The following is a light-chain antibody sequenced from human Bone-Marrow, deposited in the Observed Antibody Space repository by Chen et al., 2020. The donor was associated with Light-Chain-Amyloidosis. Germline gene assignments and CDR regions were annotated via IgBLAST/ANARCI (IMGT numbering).Light chain of an antibody. CDR3: QVWDRSSDRPV. CDR2: DDS. V-gene: IGLV3-21*02. CDR1: NIGSTS. J-gene: IGLJ3*02. Sequence: SYVLTQPSSVSEAPGHTATIACGGNNIGSTSVHWYQQTPGQAPLLVDYDDSDRPSGIPERLSGSNSGNTATLTISRVEAGDEAYYYCQVWDRSSDRPVFGGGTKLTVL.